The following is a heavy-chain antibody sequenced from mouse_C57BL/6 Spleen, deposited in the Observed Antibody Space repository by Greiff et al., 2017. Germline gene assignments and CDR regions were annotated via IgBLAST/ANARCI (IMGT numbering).Heavy chain of an antibody. J-gene: IGHJ4*01. V-gene: IGHV1-72*01. D-gene: IGHD2-5*01. CDR1: GYTFTSYW. Sequence: QVQLQQPGTELVKPGASVKLSCKASGYTFTSYWMHWVKQRPGQGLEWIGRIDPNSGGTKYNEKFKSKATLTVDKPSSTAYMQLSSLTSEDSAVYYCARENYSNSLDYWGQGTSVTVSS. CDR2: IDPNSGGT. CDR3: ARENYSNSLDY.